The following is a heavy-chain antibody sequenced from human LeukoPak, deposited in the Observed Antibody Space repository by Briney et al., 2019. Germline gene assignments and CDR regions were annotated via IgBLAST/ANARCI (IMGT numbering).Heavy chain of an antibody. CDR3: ARMGTGGRPFDY. Sequence: GGSLRLSCAASGFSLSNYVMNWVRQAPGRGLECLSYISSTGSTIYNADSVKGRFTISRDNAKESLYLQMNSLRAEDTAVYYCARMGTGGRPFDYWGQGTLVTVSS. D-gene: IGHD2-8*02. CDR2: ISSTGSTI. J-gene: IGHJ4*02. CDR1: GFSLSNYV. V-gene: IGHV3-48*03.